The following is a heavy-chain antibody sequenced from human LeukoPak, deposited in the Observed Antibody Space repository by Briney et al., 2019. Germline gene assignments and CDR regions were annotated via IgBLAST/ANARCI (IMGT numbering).Heavy chain of an antibody. J-gene: IGHJ5*02. CDR3: ARGREIWFGEPQGWFDP. CDR2: MNPNSGNT. V-gene: IGHV1-8*01. D-gene: IGHD3-10*01. CDR1: GYTFTSYD. Sequence: APVKVSCKASGYTFTSYDINWVRQATGQGLEWMGWMNPNSGNTGYAQKFQGRVTMTRNTSISTAYMELSSLRSEDTAVYYCARGREIWFGEPQGWFDPWGQGTLVTVSS.